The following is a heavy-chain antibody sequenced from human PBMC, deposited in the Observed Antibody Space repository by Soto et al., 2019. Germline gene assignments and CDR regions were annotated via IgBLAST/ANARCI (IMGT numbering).Heavy chain of an antibody. V-gene: IGHV1-18*01. Sequence: HLVQSGPEVKKPGASITVSCKTSGDTFTNFGLSWVRQAPGQGLAWMGWIATYNSNRNYAQKFQGRLTLTTDTSTSTACMELKSLGYDDTAVYYCARVVRGVVNWFHPWGQGTLVTVSS. D-gene: IGHD3-10*01. CDR2: IATYNSNR. CDR1: GDTFTNFG. CDR3: ARVVRGVVNWFHP. J-gene: IGHJ5*02.